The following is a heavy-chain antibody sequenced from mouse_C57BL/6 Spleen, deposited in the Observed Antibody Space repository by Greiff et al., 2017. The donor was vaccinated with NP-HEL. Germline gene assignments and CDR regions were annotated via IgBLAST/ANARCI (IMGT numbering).Heavy chain of an antibody. CDR2: LSSGGDYI. CDR1: GFTFSSYA. J-gene: IGHJ2*01. V-gene: IGHV5-9-1*02. Sequence: EVMLVESGEGLVKPGGSLKLSCAASGFTFSSYAMSWVRQTPEKRLEWVAYLSSGGDYIYYADTVKGRFTIARDNARNTLYLQMSILKSEDTAMYYCTRGNYGSSYLYFDYWGQGTTLTVAS. CDR3: TRGNYGSSYLYFDY. D-gene: IGHD1-1*01.